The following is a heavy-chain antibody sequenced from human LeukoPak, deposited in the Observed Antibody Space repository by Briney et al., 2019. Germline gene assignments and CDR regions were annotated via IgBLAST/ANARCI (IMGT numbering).Heavy chain of an antibody. V-gene: IGHV3-30-3*01. J-gene: IGHJ4*02. CDR1: GFTFSSYA. D-gene: IGHD2-15*01. CDR3: ARETDIVVVVAATGFDY. Sequence: PGGSLRLSCAASGFTFSSYAMHWVRQAPGKGLEWVAVISYDGSNKYYADSVKGRFTISRDNSKNTLYLQMNSLRAEDTAVYYCARETDIVVVVAATGFDYWGQGTLVTVSS. CDR2: ISYDGSNK.